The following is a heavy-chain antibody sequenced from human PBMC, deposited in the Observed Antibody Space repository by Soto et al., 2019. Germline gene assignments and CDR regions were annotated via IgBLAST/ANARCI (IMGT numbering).Heavy chain of an antibody. CDR1: GFTFSSYA. D-gene: IGHD2-15*01. V-gene: IGHV3-30*18. J-gene: IGHJ4*02. CDR2: ISYDGSNR. CDR3: AKAPDIVVVVAAIYFDY. Sequence: GGSLRLSCAASGFTFSSYAMRWVRQAPGKWLEWVAVISYDGSNRYYPDSVKGRFTISRDNSKNTLYLQMNSLRAEDTAVYYCAKAPDIVVVVAAIYFDYWGQGTLVTVSS.